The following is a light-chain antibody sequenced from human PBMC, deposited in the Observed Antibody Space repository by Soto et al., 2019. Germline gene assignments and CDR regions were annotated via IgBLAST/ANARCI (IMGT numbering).Light chain of an antibody. CDR3: QQYRSYS. Sequence: DIQMTQSPSTLTASVGDRVTITCRASQSISTWLAWYQQKPGKAPSLLIYGASSLKSGVPSRFSGSGSGTEFTLTSSSLQPDDFATYCCQQYRSYSFGQGTKVEI. CDR2: GAS. V-gene: IGKV1-5*01. CDR1: QSISTW. J-gene: IGKJ1*01.